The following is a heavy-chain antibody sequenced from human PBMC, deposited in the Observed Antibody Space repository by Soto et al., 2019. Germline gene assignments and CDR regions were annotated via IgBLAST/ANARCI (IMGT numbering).Heavy chain of an antibody. Sequence: VESLKISCKGSGYIFSSYWICCCLQMPVKVLEWMGIIYPGDSDTRYSPSFQGQVTISADKSISTAYLQWCSLKASDTAMYHCARQGGSSWYGYYFDYWGQGTLVTVSS. D-gene: IGHD6-13*01. CDR3: ARQGGSSWYGYYFDY. J-gene: IGHJ4*02. CDR1: GYIFSSYW. V-gene: IGHV5-51*01. CDR2: IYPGDSDT.